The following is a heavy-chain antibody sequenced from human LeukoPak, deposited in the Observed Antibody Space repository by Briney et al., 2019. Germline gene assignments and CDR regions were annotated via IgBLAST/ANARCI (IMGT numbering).Heavy chain of an antibody. V-gene: IGHV4-39*01. Sequence: SETLSLTCTVSGGSISSSSYYWGWIRHPPGKGLEWIGSIYYSGSTYYNPSLKSRVTISVDTSKNQFSLKLSSVTAADTAVYYCARLGPSVRGAPGYWGQGTLVTVSS. CDR2: IYYSGST. CDR3: ARLGPSVRGAPGY. D-gene: IGHD3-10*01. J-gene: IGHJ4*02. CDR1: GGSISSSSYY.